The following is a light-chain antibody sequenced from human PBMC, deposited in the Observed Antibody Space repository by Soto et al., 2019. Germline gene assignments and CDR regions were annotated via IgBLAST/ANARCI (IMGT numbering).Light chain of an antibody. J-gene: IGKJ4*01. CDR2: WAS. V-gene: IGKV4-1*01. CDR3: QQYYSTPVT. CDR1: QSVFYSSNNKNY. Sequence: DIVMTQSPDSLAVSLGARATINCKSSQSVFYSSNNKNYLAWYQPKPGQPPKLVIYWASTRESGVPDRFSGSGSGTDVTLTISSLQAADVAVYYCQQYYSTPVTFGGGTKVDIK.